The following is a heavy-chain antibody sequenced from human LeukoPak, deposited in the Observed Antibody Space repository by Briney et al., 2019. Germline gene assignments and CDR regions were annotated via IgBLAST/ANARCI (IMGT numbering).Heavy chain of an antibody. V-gene: IGHV3-21*03. D-gene: IGHD3-3*02. Sequence: PGGSLRLSCAASGFTFSDYTLSWVRQAPGKGLEWVSSINTNSRYIYYTESVKGRFTISRDNSKNTVYLQMNSLRAEDTAVYYCAKDRHWPAFDDWGQGTLVTVSS. CDR2: INTNSRYI. J-gene: IGHJ4*02. CDR1: GFTFSDYT. CDR3: AKDRHWPAFDD.